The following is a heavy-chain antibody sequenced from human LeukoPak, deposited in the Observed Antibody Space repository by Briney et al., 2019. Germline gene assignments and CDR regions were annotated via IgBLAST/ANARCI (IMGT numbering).Heavy chain of an antibody. J-gene: IGHJ6*03. Sequence: GGSLRLSCAASGFTFSSFAMTWVRQAPGKGLEWGSTVSGSAGRTDYADSVKGRFTISRDNLKNTLYLQMNGLRAEDTAVYYCAKNRGHCVDGVCHNYYYMDVWGRGTTVTVSS. D-gene: IGHD2-8*02. V-gene: IGHV3-23*01. CDR2: VSGSAGRT. CDR3: AKNRGHCVDGVCHNYYYMDV. CDR1: GFTFSSFA.